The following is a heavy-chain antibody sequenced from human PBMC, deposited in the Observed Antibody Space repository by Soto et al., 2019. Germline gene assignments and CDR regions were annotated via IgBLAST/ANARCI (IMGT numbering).Heavy chain of an antibody. J-gene: IGHJ4*02. CDR1: GFTFSSYS. CDR3: AREMLSSSNYFDY. CDR2: ISSSSSYI. V-gene: IGHV3-21*01. Sequence: GESLKISCAASGFTFSSYSMNWVRQAPGKGLEWVSSISSSSSYIYYADSVKGRFTISRDNAKNSLYLQMNSLRAEDTAVYYCAREMLSSSNYFDYWGQGTLVTVSS. D-gene: IGHD6-6*01.